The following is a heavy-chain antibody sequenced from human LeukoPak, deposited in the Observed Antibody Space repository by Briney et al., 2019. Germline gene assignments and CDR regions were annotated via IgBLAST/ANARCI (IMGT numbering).Heavy chain of an antibody. CDR1: GGTFSSYA. Sequence: SVKVSCKASGGTFSSYAISWVRQAPGQGLEWMGGIIPIFGTANYAQKLQGRVTITADESTSTAYMELSSLRSEDTAVYYCAVIQDSGYDAFDIWGQGTMVTVSS. J-gene: IGHJ3*02. D-gene: IGHD3-22*01. CDR2: IIPIFGTA. CDR3: AVIQDSGYDAFDI. V-gene: IGHV1-69*01.